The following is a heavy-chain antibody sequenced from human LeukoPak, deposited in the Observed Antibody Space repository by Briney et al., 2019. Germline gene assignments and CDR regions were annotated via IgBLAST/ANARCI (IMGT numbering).Heavy chain of an antibody. D-gene: IGHD3-22*01. Sequence: SETLSLTCTVSGGSISSSSYYWGWIRQPPGMGLEWIGSIYYSGSTYYNPSLKSRVTISVDTSKTQFSLKLSSVTAADTAVYYCARDGWYDSSGYQGRLDYWGQGTLVTVSS. J-gene: IGHJ4*02. V-gene: IGHV4-39*02. CDR2: IYYSGST. CDR3: ARDGWYDSSGYQGRLDY. CDR1: GGSISSSSYY.